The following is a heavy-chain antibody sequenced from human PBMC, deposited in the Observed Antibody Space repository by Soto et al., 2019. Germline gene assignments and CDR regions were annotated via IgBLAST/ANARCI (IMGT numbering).Heavy chain of an antibody. D-gene: IGHD3-22*01. Sequence: GGTLRLSCAASGFTFSSYGMHWVRQAPGKGLEWVAVISYDGSNKYYADAVKGRFTISRDNSKNTLYLQMNSLRAEDTAVYYCAKDLLTAIVVVITGAFDIWGQGTMVTVSS. CDR2: ISYDGSNK. CDR1: GFTFSSYG. V-gene: IGHV3-30*18. CDR3: AKDLLTAIVVVITGAFDI. J-gene: IGHJ3*02.